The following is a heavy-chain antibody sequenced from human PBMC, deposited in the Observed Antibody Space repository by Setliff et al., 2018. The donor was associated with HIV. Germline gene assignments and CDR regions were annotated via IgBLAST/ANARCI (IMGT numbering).Heavy chain of an antibody. J-gene: IGHJ4*02. CDR2: VDPEDGET. Sequence: VKVSCKASGYTFTSYDINWVRQATGQGLEWMGLVDPEDGETIYAEKFQGRVTITADTSTDTAYMELRSLRSDDTAVYYCARAYYHDSSGYQGFDYWGQGTLVTVSS. CDR3: ARAYYHDSSGYQGFDY. D-gene: IGHD3-22*01. V-gene: IGHV1-69-2*01. CDR1: GYTFTSYD.